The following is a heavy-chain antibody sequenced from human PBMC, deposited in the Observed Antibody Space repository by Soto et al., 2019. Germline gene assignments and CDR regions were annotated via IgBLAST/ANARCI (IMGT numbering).Heavy chain of an antibody. CDR2: IFYSGST. V-gene: IGHV4-59*08. J-gene: IGHJ6*02. CDR3: ARALRSLYYDFWSGYHYGMDV. Sequence: PSETLSLTCTVSGGSISSYYWSWIRQPPGRGLEWIGHIFYSGSTNYNPALKSRVTISVDTSKNQFSLKLSSVTAADTAVYYCARALRSLYYDFWSGYHYGMDVWGQGTTVTVSS. D-gene: IGHD3-3*01. CDR1: GGSISSYY.